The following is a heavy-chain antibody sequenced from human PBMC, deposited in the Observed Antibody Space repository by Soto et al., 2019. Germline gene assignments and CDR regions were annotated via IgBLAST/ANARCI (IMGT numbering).Heavy chain of an antibody. V-gene: IGHV1-46*03. Sequence: QVQLVQSGDEVRKPGASVKVSCKASGYTFTSYYMNWVRQAPGQGLEWMGIINPSGGTPTFAQKFQGRVTMTSATSTSTVYMELSSLRCEDTAVYYCARSGTRTWYGGCYWGQGTLVNVSS. CDR2: INPSGGTP. CDR3: ARSGTRTWYGGCY. D-gene: IGHD3-10*01. CDR1: GYTFTSYY. J-gene: IGHJ4*02.